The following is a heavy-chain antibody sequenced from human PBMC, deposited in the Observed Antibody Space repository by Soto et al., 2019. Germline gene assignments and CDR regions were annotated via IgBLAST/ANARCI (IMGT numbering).Heavy chain of an antibody. V-gene: IGHV1-2*02. J-gene: IGHJ6*02. CDR2: INPKFGDT. CDR3: ARNMDYYYGRGSGNGHGV. Sequence: QVQLVQSGAEVKEPGDSVRVSCEASGYTFTAYHIHWVRQAPGQGLEWMGWINPKFGDTTYAQDFQGRVSMTRDMSISTVYLEWSRLTSDDTAIYYCARNMDYYYGRGSGNGHGVWGQGTTVTVFS. D-gene: IGHD3-10*02. CDR1: GYTFTAYH.